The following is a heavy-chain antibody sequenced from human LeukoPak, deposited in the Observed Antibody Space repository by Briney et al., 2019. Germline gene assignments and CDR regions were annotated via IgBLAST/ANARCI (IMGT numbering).Heavy chain of an antibody. V-gene: IGHV3-30*02. D-gene: IGHD3-3*01. Sequence: PGGSLRLSCAASGFTFSSYAMHWVRQVPGKGLEWVAFIRSDGSTKYYADSVKGRFTISRDNSKNTLYLQMNSLRAEDTAVYYCAKDRAPGQFTSFGVAPFYWGQGTLVTVSS. CDR3: AKDRAPGQFTSFGVAPFY. J-gene: IGHJ4*02. CDR2: IRSDGSTK. CDR1: GFTFSSYA.